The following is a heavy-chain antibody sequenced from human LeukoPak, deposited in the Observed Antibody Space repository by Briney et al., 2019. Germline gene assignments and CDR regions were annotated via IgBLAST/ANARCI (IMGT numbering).Heavy chain of an antibody. CDR3: VRGSVGATKGGDY. CDR2: IYHSGST. J-gene: IGHJ4*02. V-gene: IGHV4-30-2*01. CDR1: GGSISSGGYY. Sequence: SETLSLTCTVSGGSISSGGYYWSWIRQPPGKGLEWIGYIYHSGSTYYNPSLKSRVTISVDRSKNQFSLKLSSVTAADTAVYYCVRGSVGATKGGDYWGQGILVTVSS. D-gene: IGHD1-26*01.